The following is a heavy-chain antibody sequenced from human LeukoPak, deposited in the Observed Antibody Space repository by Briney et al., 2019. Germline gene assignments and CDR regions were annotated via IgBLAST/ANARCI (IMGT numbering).Heavy chain of an antibody. D-gene: IGHD3-22*01. V-gene: IGHV3-48*03. CDR1: GFTLSSYE. Sequence: GGSLRLSCAASGFTLSSYEMNWVRQAPGKGLEWVSYISSSGSTKYYADSVKGRFTISRDNAKNSLYLQMNSLRAEDTAVYYCARGYSSGYYYSLLPNFDYWGQGTLVTVSS. CDR2: ISSSGSTK. J-gene: IGHJ4*02. CDR3: ARGYSSGYYYSLLPNFDY.